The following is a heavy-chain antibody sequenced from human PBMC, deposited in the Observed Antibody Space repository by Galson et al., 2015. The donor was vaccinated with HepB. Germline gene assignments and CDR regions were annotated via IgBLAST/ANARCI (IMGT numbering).Heavy chain of an antibody. J-gene: IGHJ6*02. V-gene: IGHV3-30-3*01. CDR3: ASRGGTSLFLSYYGMDV. CDR2: ISYDGSNK. CDR1: GFIFNSYN. Sequence: SLRLSCAASGFIFNSYNMNWVRQAPGKGLEWVAVISYDGSNKYYADSVKGRFTISRDNAKNTLYLQMNSLRAEDTAVYYCASRGGTSLFLSYYGMDVWGQGTTVTVSS. D-gene: IGHD1-14*01.